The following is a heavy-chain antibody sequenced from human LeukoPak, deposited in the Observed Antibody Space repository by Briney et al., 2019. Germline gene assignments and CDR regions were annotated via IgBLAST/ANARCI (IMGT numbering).Heavy chain of an antibody. D-gene: IGHD4-17*01. CDR3: AGEGAHGDYDY. J-gene: IGHJ4*02. CDR1: GFTFSSYG. V-gene: IGHV3-30*03. Sequence: GGSLRLSCAASGFTFSSYGMHWVRQAPGKGLEWVAVISYDGSNKYYADSVKGRFTISRDNSKNTLYLQMNSLGAEDTAVYYCAGEGAHGDYDYWGQGTLVTVSS. CDR2: ISYDGSNK.